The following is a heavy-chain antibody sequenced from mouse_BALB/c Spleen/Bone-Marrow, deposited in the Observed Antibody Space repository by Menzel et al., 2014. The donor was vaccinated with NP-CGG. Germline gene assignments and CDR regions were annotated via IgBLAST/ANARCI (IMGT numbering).Heavy chain of an antibody. CDR2: IDPYIDGT. Sequence: VQLKESGPELVKPGASVEVSCKASGYSFTDYNMYWVKQSHGKSLEWIGYIDPYIDGTSYNQKFRGKATLTVVKSSSTAFMHLNSLTSEDSAVYYCARPLYYDYGFAYWGQGTLVTVST. CDR1: GYSFTDYN. J-gene: IGHJ3*01. V-gene: IGHV1S135*01. D-gene: IGHD2-4*01. CDR3: ARPLYYDYGFAY.